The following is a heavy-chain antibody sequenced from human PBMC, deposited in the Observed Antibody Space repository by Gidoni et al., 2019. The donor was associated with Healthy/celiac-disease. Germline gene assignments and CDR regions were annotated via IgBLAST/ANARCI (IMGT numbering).Heavy chain of an antibody. Sequence: EVQLVESGGGLVKPGGSLRLSCAASGLTFSSYSMNWVRQAHVKGREGVSSISSSSSYIYYADSVTGRFTISRDNAKNSLYLQMNSLRAEDTAVYYCARGNFGVVPNYYYYYGMDVWGQGTTVTVSS. D-gene: IGHD3-3*02. CDR3: ARGNFGVVPNYYYYYGMDV. CDR1: GLTFSSYS. J-gene: IGHJ6*02. V-gene: IGHV3-21*01. CDR2: ISSSSSYI.